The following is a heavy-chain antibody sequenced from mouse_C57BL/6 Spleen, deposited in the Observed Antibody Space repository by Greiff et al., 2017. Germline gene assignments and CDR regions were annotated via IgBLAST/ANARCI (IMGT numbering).Heavy chain of an antibody. Sequence: EVKLQESGPGLVKPSQSLSLTCSVTGYSITSGYYWNWIRQFPGNKLEWMGYISYDGSNNYNPSLKNRISITRDTSKNQFFLKLNSVTTEDTATYYCARDRGNRYFDVWGTGTTVTVSS. CDR2: ISYDGSN. D-gene: IGHD2-1*01. J-gene: IGHJ1*03. V-gene: IGHV3-6*01. CDR1: GYSITSGYY. CDR3: ARDRGNRYFDV.